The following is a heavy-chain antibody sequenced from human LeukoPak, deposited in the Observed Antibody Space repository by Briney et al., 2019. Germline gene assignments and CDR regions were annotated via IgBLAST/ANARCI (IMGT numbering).Heavy chain of an antibody. V-gene: IGHV1-2*02. CDR3: ARRGSHCSGSSCYGTFDY. D-gene: IGHD2-15*01. Sequence: ASVKVSCKASGYTFTGHYMHWVRQAPGQGLEWMGWINPNSGGTNYAQKFQGRVTMTRDTSISTAYMEQSSLRSDDTAVYYCARRGSHCSGSSCYGTFDYWGQGTLATVSS. CDR1: GYTFTGHY. CDR2: INPNSGGT. J-gene: IGHJ4*02.